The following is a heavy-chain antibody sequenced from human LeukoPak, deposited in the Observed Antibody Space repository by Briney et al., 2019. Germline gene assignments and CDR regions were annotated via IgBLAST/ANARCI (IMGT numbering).Heavy chain of an antibody. CDR2: AYGDGSSQ. V-gene: IGHV3-33*01. D-gene: IGHD3-22*01. CDR1: GFPFSGYG. Sequence: GGSLRLSCAASGFPFSGYGMHWVRQAPGKGLEWVAVAYGDGSSQYYADSVKGRFSISKGISKNTLSLQMNSLRAGDTAVYYCARPSSVYTFWGQGTLVTVSS. CDR3: ARPSSVYTF. J-gene: IGHJ4*02.